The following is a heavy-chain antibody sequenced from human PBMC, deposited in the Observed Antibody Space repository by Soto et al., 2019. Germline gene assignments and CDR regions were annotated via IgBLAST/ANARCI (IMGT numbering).Heavy chain of an antibody. CDR1: GGSITSSSYY. V-gene: IGHV4-39*01. D-gene: IGHD1-26*01. CDR3: ATQEVGGSYVYTFDP. Sequence: SETLSLTCTVSGGSITSSSYYWGWIRQPPGKGLEWIGSIYYSGSTYYNPSLKSRVTISVDTSKNQFSLKLSSVTAADTAVYYCATQEVGGSYVYTFDPWGQGTLVSVSS. CDR2: IYYSGST. J-gene: IGHJ5*02.